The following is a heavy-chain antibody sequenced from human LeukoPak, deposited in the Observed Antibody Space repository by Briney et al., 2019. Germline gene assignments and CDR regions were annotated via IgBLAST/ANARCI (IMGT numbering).Heavy chain of an antibody. Sequence: SGTLSLTCTVSGGSISGYYWSWIRQPAGKGLEWIGRIYTSGSTTYNPALESRVTMSRDTSKNQIFLKLTSVTAADTAVYYCARDIFDIWGQGTRVTVSS. CDR2: IYTSGST. V-gene: IGHV4-4*07. J-gene: IGHJ3*02. CDR1: GGSISGYY. CDR3: ARDIFDI.